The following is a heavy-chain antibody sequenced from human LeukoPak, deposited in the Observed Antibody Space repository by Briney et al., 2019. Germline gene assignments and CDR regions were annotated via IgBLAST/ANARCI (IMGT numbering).Heavy chain of an antibody. D-gene: IGHD5-12*01. CDR3: TREANRGYDPDAFDI. V-gene: IGHV3-49*03. CDR2: IRSKAYGGTT. J-gene: IGHJ3*02. CDR1: GFTFGDYA. Sequence: GGSLRLSCTASGFTFGDYAMSWFRQAPGKGLEWVGFIRSKAYGGTTEYAAPVKGRFTISRDDSKSIAYLQMNSLKTEDTAVYYCTREANRGYDPDAFDIWGQGTMVTVSS.